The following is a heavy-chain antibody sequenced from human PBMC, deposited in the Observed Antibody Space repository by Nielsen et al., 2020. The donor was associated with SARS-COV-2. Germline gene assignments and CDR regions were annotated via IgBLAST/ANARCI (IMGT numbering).Heavy chain of an antibody. V-gene: IGHV3-9*01. CDR3: AKDPSGSLTFDY. CDR2: ISWNSGSI. J-gene: IGHJ4*02. Sequence: GGSLRLSCAASGFTFDDYAMHWVRQAPGKGLEWVSGISWNSGSIGYADSVKGRFTISRDNSKNTLYLQMNSLRAEDTAVYYCAKDPSGSLTFDYWGQGTLVTVSS. D-gene: IGHD1-26*01. CDR1: GFTFDDYA.